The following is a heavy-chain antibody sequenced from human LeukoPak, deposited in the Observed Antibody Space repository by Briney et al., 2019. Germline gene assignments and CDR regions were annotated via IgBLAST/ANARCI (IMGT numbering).Heavy chain of an antibody. CDR1: GSTFSSYA. CDR2: ISYDGSNK. D-gene: IGHD3-22*01. CDR3: ARIPITMIVVADDY. J-gene: IGHJ4*02. V-gene: IGHV3-30-3*01. Sequence: GRSLRLSCAASGSTFSSYAMHWVRQAPGKGLEWVAVISYDGSNKYYADSVKGRFTISRDNSKNTLYLQMNSLRAEDTAVYYCARIPITMIVVADDYWGQGTLVTVSS.